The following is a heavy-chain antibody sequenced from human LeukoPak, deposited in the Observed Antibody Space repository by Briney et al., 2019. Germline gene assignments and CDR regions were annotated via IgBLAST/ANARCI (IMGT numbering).Heavy chain of an antibody. J-gene: IGHJ3*02. CDR3: ARDDYCSSTSCPWGAFDI. V-gene: IGHV4-30-2*01. Sequence: PSETLSLTCTVSGGSISSGGYYWSWIRQPPGKGLEWIGYIYHSGSTYYNPSLKSRVTISVDRSKNQFSLKLSSVTAADTAVYYCARDDYCSSTSCPWGAFDIWGQGTMVTVSS. CDR1: GGSISSGGYY. D-gene: IGHD2-2*01. CDR2: IYHSGST.